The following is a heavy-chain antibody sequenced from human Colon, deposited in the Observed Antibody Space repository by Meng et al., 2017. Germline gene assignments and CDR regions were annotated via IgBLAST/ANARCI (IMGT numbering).Heavy chain of an antibody. J-gene: IGHJ4*02. V-gene: IGHV6-1*01. CDR3: TTWYGEY. Sequence: VPLHPSGPGLVKPSHTLPPTCAISGDSVSSNRALWHWVRQSPSRGLEWLGQTYYRSEWQNHYGVSVKSRITINADTSRNHFSLHLNSVTPEDTAVYYCTTWYGEYWGQGTLVTVPS. CDR2: TYYRSEWQN. D-gene: IGHD3-10*01. CDR1: GDSVSSNRAL.